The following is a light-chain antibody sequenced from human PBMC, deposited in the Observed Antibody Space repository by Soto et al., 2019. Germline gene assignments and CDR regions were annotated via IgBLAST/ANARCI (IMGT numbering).Light chain of an antibody. J-gene: IGLJ2*01. CDR1: STDIGSYDL. Sequence: QSALTQPASVSGSPGQTITISCTGTSTDIGSYDLVSWYPQHPGKVPKLMIYEGSKRPSGVSYRFSASKSGNTASLTISGLQAEDEADYYFCAFSSSAYVIFGGGTKLTVL. CDR2: EGS. CDR3: CAFSSSAYVI. V-gene: IGLV2-23*01.